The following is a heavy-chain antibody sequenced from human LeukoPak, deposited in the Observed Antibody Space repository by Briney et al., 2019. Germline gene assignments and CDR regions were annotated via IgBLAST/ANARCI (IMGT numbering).Heavy chain of an antibody. CDR3: ARDSSSYGSATSWVSANYYYYYYMDV. CDR1: GFTFSSYE. J-gene: IGHJ6*03. D-gene: IGHD3-10*01. CDR2: ISSSGSTI. Sequence: AGGSLRLSCAASGFTFSSYEMNWVRQAPGKGLEWVSYISSSGSTIYYADSVKGRFTISRDNAKNSLYLQMNSLRAEDTAVYYCARDSSSYGSATSWVSANYYYYYYMDVWGKGTTVTISS. V-gene: IGHV3-48*03.